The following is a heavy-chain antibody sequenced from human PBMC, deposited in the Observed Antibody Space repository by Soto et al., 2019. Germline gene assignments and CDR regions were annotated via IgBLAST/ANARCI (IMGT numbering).Heavy chain of an antibody. CDR3: GKISVVGGFLYYYVMDV. CDR2: IWYDGSNK. J-gene: IGHJ6*02. D-gene: IGHD3-10*01. CDR1: GFTFSSYG. V-gene: IGHV3-33*06. Sequence: PGGSLRLSCAASGFTFSSYGMHWVRQAPGKGLEWVAVIWYDGSNKYYADSVKGRFTISRDNSKNTLYLQMNSLRAEDTAVYYWGKISVVGGFLYYYVMDVWAQGTTVTVSS.